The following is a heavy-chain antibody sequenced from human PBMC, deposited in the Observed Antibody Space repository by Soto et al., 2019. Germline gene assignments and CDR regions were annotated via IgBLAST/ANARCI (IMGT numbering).Heavy chain of an antibody. V-gene: IGHV4-34*01. CDR2: INQSGST. CDR1: GGSFSGYH. J-gene: IGHJ6*02. CDR3: ASSMYMVRGVTSFYYGMDV. D-gene: IGHD3-10*01. Sequence: PSETLSLTCAVYGGSFSGYHWSWIRQPPVKGLEWTGEINQSGSTNYNRSLESRVTISVDTSKNQFSLKLSSVTAADTAVYYCASSMYMVRGVTSFYYGMDVWGQGTTVTVSS.